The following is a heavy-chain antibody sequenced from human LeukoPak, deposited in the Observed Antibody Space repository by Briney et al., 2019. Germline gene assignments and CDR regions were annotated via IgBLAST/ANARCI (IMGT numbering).Heavy chain of an antibody. Sequence: SETLSLTCTVSGYSISSGYYWGWIRPPPGKGLEWIGSIYNSGSTYYNPSLKSRVTISVHTSKNQFALKLSAVTAADTAVYYCANDARYYDSSGLDYWGQGTLVTVSS. J-gene: IGHJ4*02. CDR1: GYSISSGYY. D-gene: IGHD3-22*01. CDR2: IYNSGST. CDR3: ANDARYYDSSGLDY. V-gene: IGHV4-38-2*02.